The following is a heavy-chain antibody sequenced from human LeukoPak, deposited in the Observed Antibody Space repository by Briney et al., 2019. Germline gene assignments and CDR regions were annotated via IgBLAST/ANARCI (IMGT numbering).Heavy chain of an antibody. J-gene: IGHJ6*02. Sequence: HPGRSLRLSCAASGFTFSSYGIHWVRQAPGKGLEWVAVIWYDGSNKYYADSVKGRFTISRDNSKNTLYLQMNSLRAEDTAVYYCARELAAADLYYYYYYGMDVWSQGTTVTVSS. CDR1: GFTFSSYG. CDR2: IWYDGSNK. D-gene: IGHD6-13*01. V-gene: IGHV3-33*01. CDR3: ARELAAADLYYYYYYGMDV.